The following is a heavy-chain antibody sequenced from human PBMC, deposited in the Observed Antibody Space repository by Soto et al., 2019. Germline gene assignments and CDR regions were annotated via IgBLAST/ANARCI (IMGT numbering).Heavy chain of an antibody. J-gene: IGHJ4*02. CDR3: ARRGPDYGDRPDFDY. Sequence: GESLKISCKGSGYSFTSYWIGWVRQMPGKSLEWMGIFYPGDSDTRYSPSFQGQVTISADKSISTAYLQWSSPKASVTAMYYCARRGPDYGDRPDFDYWGQGTLVTVSS. V-gene: IGHV5-51*01. D-gene: IGHD4-17*01. CDR1: GYSFTSYW. CDR2: FYPGDSDT.